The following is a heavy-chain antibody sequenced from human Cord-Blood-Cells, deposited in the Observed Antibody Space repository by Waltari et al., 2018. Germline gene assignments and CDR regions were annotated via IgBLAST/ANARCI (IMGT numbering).Heavy chain of an antibody. CDR3: ATVVRQADYFDY. D-gene: IGHD2-21*01. CDR1: GHTLTELS. V-gene: IGHV1-24*01. Sequence: QVQLVKSGAEVKKPGASVNVSCKVSGHTLTELSMHWVRQAPGKGLEWMGGFDPEDCETIYARKFQGRVTMTDDTSTDTADMELSSLRSEDTAVYDCATVVRQADYFDYWRQGTLVTVSS. J-gene: IGHJ4*02. CDR2: FDPEDCET.